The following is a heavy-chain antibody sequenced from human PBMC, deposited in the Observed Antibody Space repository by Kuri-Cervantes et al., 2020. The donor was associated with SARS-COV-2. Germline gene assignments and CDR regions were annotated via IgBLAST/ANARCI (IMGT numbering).Heavy chain of an antibody. Sequence: GGSLRLSCAASGFTFSSYAMHWVHQAPGKGLEWVAVISYDGSNKYYADSVKGRFTISRDNSKNTLYLQMNSLRAEDTAVYYCARDFEGPPNYDSSGYYEHYGMDVWGQGTTVTVSS. V-gene: IGHV3-30*01. J-gene: IGHJ6*02. CDR1: GFTFSSYA. D-gene: IGHD3-22*01. CDR3: ARDFEGPPNYDSSGYYEHYGMDV. CDR2: ISYDGSNK.